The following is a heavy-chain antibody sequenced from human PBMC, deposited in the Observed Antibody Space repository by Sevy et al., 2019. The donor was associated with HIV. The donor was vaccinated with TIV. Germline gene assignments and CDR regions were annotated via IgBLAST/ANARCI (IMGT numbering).Heavy chain of an antibody. D-gene: IGHD4-17*01. CDR3: AKDRDGDRHFDY. CDR1: GFTFSSYA. Sequence: GGSLRLSCAASGFTFSSYAMSWVRQAPGKGLEWVSAISGSGGSTYYADSVKGRFTISRDNSKNNLYLQMNSLRAKDTAVYYCAKDRDGDRHFDYWGQGTLVTVSS. CDR2: ISGSGGST. J-gene: IGHJ4*02. V-gene: IGHV3-23*01.